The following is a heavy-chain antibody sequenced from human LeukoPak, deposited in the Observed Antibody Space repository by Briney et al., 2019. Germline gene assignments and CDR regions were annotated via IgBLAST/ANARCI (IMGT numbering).Heavy chain of an antibody. CDR3: ARSANFGFDC. J-gene: IGHJ4*02. Sequence: PSETLSLTCTVSGGSISSYYWSWIRQPPGKGLEWIGYIYYSGSTNYNPSLKSRVTISVDTSKNQFSLKLSSVTAADTAVYYCARSANFGFDCWGQGTLVTVSS. V-gene: IGHV4-59*01. D-gene: IGHD4/OR15-4a*01. CDR2: IYYSGST. CDR1: GGSISSYY.